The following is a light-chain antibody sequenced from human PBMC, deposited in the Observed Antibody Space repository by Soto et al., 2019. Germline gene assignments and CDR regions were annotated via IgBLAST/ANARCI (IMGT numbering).Light chain of an antibody. CDR1: SSDVGGYNY. CDR2: GNI. CDR3: QSYDSSLSGFYV. V-gene: IGLV2-14*01. Sequence: QSALTQPASVSGSPGQSITISCTGTSSDVGGYNYVSWYQQHPGKAPKLLIYGNIYRPSGVPDRFSGSKSGTSASLAIAGLQAEDEAEYFCQSYDSSLSGFYVFGSGTKLTVL. J-gene: IGLJ1*01.